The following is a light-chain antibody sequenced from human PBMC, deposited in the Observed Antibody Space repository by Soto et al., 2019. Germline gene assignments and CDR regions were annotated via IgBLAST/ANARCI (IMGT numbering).Light chain of an antibody. CDR2: DAS. CDR3: QQRSDWPLT. CDR1: QSVSSY. V-gene: IGKV3-11*01. Sequence: EIVLTQSPATLSLSPGERVTLSCRASQSVSSYFAWYQQKPGLAPRLLIYDASTRAAGIPARFSGSGSGTDFTLTISRLEPDDFAVYYCQQRSDWPLTFGGGTKGEIK. J-gene: IGKJ4*01.